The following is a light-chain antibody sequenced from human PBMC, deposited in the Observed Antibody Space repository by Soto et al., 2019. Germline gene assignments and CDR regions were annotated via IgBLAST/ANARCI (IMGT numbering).Light chain of an antibody. J-gene: IGLJ1*01. CDR1: STDIGGYNS. V-gene: IGLV2-14*01. Sequence: QSALTQPASVSGSPVQSITISCTGTSTDIGGYNSVSWYQQHPGKAPKLMIYEVRNRPSGVSTRFSGSKSGNTASLTISGLQAEDEADYYCSSYTSSNTLVVFGTGTKLTVI. CDR3: SSYTSSNTLVV. CDR2: EVR.